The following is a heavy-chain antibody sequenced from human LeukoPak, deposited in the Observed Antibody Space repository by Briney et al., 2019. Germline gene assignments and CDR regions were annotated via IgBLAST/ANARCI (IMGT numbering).Heavy chain of an antibody. CDR2: VSFHGTDK. CDR1: GFTFSNYA. V-gene: IGHV3-30*04. J-gene: IGHJ4*02. Sequence: PGGSLRLSCAASGFTFSNYAMHWVRQAPGKGLDWVAVVSFHGTDKFCADSVKGRFTISRDNSKNTLYLQMNSLIPEDTAVYYCARAVPSRQAIDYWGQGTLVTVSS. CDR3: ARAVPSRQAIDY.